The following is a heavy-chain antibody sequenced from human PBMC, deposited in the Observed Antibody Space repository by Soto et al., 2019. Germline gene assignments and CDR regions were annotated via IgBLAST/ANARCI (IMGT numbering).Heavy chain of an antibody. CDR1: GGSFSGYY. CDR2: INHSGST. Sequence: QVQLQQWGAGLLKPSETLSLTCAVYGGSFSGYYWSWIRQPPGKGLEWMGEINHSGSTNYNPSLKSRVTRSVDTSKNQFSLKRSSVTAADTAVYYCAREGRRRVFGVVNIPPRFDPWGQGTLVTVSS. CDR3: AREGRRRVFGVVNIPPRFDP. V-gene: IGHV4-34*01. D-gene: IGHD3-3*01. J-gene: IGHJ5*02.